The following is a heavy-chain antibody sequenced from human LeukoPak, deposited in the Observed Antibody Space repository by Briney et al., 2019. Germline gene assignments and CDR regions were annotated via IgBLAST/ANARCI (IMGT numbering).Heavy chain of an antibody. J-gene: IGHJ4*02. CDR3: ARGGFYGHPFDF. Sequence: SETLSLTCTVSGGSISDSIYYWGWIRQPPGKGLEWIGSIYYSGTTYYSPSLESRVTISVDTSNNQVSLDLNSVTAADTAIYFCARGGFYGHPFDFGGQGTLVTVSS. D-gene: IGHD3-10*01. V-gene: IGHV4-39*07. CDR1: GGSISDSIYY. CDR2: IYYSGTT.